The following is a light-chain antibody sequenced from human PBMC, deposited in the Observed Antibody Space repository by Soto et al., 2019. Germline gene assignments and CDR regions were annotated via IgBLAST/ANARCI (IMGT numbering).Light chain of an antibody. V-gene: IGKV1-5*01. CDR2: TAS. CDR3: QEYNXYWT. CDR1: QTISRW. J-gene: IGKJ1*01. Sequence: DIQMTQSPSTLSASLGYRVTIRRRASQTISRWSAWYQQQPGKAPRLLIYTASTLESGVPSRFSPSGSGTEFTLTLSSLHPDDFXTYYCQEYNXYWTFGQATKVHIK.